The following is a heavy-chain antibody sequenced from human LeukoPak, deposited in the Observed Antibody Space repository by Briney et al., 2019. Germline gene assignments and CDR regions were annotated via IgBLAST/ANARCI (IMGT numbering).Heavy chain of an antibody. V-gene: IGHV3-23*01. J-gene: IGHJ4*02. CDR1: GFTFSSYA. CDR3: AKRIATAGPYFDY. D-gene: IGHD6-13*01. Sequence: GGSLRLSCAASGFTFSSYAMSWVRQAPGMGLEWVSAISASGGSTYYADSVKGRFTISRDSSKSTLYLQMNTLRAEDTAVYYCAKRIATAGPYFDYWGRGALVTVPS. CDR2: ISASGGST.